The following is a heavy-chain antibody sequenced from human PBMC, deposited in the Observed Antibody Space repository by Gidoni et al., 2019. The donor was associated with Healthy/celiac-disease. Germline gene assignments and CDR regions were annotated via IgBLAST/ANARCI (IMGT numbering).Heavy chain of an antibody. V-gene: IGHV1-18*04. CDR2: ISAYNGNT. D-gene: IGHD3-3*01. CDR3: ARSRAGPGVGGSYFGY. J-gene: IGHJ4*02. Sequence: QVPLVQSGAEVKKPGSSVKVSCKASGDNFTRYGISWVRQAPGQGLEWMGWISAYNGNTNYAQKLQGRVTMTTDTSTSTSYMELRSLRSDDTAVYYCARSRAGPGVGGSYFGYWGQGTLVTVS. CDR1: GDNFTRYG.